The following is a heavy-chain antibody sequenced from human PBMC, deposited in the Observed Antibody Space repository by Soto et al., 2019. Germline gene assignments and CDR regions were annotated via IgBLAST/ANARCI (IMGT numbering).Heavy chain of an antibody. V-gene: IGHV3-33*01. Sequence: QVQLVESGGGVVQPGRSLRLSCAASGFTFSTYHMHWVRQAPGKGLEWVALIWNDGSNKWYTDSVKGRFTISRDNSKNTLWLQMNSLRVEDTAMYYCARIGTWALNFDYWGQGTLVTVSS. J-gene: IGHJ4*02. CDR1: GFTFSTYH. CDR3: ARIGTWALNFDY. CDR2: IWNDGSNK. D-gene: IGHD7-27*01.